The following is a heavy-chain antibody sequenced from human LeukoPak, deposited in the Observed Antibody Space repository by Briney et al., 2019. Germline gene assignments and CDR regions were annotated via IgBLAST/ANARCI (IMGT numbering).Heavy chain of an antibody. V-gene: IGHV4-39*07. J-gene: IGHJ6*01. CDR2: IYYSRSI. Sequence: PSETLSPTCTVSGASISSSSYYWGWLRQPPGKGLEWFARIYYSRSIYNNPSPKRRFTISVDSSQNQFSLKLSSVTAGDTTAYYCAQGVYDYGRDVWGQGTTGTVSS. CDR1: GASISSSSYY. CDR3: AQGVYDYGRDV. D-gene: IGHD2-8*01.